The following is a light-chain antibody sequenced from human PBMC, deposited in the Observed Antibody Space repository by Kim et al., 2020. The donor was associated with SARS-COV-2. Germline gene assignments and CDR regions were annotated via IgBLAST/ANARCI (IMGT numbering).Light chain of an antibody. Sequence: ENVMTQSPATLSVSPGERATLSCRASQSVSSKLAWYQQKPGQGPSLLIYGASTRATGIPARFSGSGSGTEFTLTISSLQSEDFAVYYCQQYNNWPLTFGGGTKVDIK. CDR2: GAS. CDR1: QSVSSK. V-gene: IGKV3-15*01. J-gene: IGKJ4*01. CDR3: QQYNNWPLT.